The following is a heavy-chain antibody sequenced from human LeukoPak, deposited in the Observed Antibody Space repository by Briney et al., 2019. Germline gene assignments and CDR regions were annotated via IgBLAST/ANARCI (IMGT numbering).Heavy chain of an antibody. J-gene: IGHJ6*02. V-gene: IGHV3-66*01. CDR3: ARVGDPYYYYYGMDV. CDR2: IYSGGST. CDR1: GFTFSSYW. D-gene: IGHD4-17*01. Sequence: GGSLRLSCAASGFTFSSYWMSWVRQAPGKGLEWVSVIYSGGSTYYADSVKGRFTISRDNSKNTLYLQMNSLRAEDTAVYYCARVGDPYYYYYGMDVWGQGTTVTVSS.